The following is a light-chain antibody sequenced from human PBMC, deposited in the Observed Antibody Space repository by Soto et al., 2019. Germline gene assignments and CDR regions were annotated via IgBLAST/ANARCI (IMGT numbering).Light chain of an antibody. CDR2: GNS. V-gene: IGLV1-40*01. Sequence: QSVLTQPPSVSGAPGQRVTISCTGSSSNIGAGYDVHWYQQLPGTAPKLLIYGNSNRPSGVPERLSGSNSGTSASLAITGLQAEDEADYYCQSYDSSLSGNVVFGGGTKLTVL. CDR3: QSYDSSLSGNVV. CDR1: SSNIGAGYD. J-gene: IGLJ2*01.